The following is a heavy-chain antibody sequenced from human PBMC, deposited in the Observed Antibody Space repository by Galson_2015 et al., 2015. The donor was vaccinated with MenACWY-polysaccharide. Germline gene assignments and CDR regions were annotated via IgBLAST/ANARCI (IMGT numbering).Heavy chain of an antibody. J-gene: IGHJ6*02. CDR3: ARTHAGILRNFAYLSAPPRYSFGMDV. CDR1: GFFFNNFA. Sequence: SLRLSCASSGFFFNNFAMNWVRQAPGKGLEWVSSILSGGDRTYYADSVKGRFTISRDNSKRTLYLQMNILRVEDTAEYYCARTHAGILRNFAYLSAPPRYSFGMDVWGRGTTVTVSS. CDR2: ILSGGDRT. V-gene: IGHV3-23*01. D-gene: IGHD3-9*01.